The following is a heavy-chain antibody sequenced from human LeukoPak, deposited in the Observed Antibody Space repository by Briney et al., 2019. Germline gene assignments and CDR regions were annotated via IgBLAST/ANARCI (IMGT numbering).Heavy chain of an antibody. V-gene: IGHV3-74*01. Sequence: GGSLRLSCAASGFTFSNSWMHWVRQAPGKGLVWVSRINSDGSSTSYADSVKGRFTISRDNAKNTLSLQMNSLRAEDTAVYYCARDYDFWSGFFDYWGQGTLVTVSS. D-gene: IGHD3-3*01. CDR1: GFTFSNSW. J-gene: IGHJ4*02. CDR3: ARDYDFWSGFFDY. CDR2: INSDGSST.